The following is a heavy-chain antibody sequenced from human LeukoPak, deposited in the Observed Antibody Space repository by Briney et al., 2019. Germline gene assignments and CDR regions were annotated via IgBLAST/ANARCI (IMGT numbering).Heavy chain of an antibody. Sequence: GGSLRLACTGSGCLCSNFWMGWARQGPGKGLQWVASIHRDGSEKHPVDSVKGRFTISRDNAKNSVYLQMNGLTVEDTAVYYCVRDGDIWGQGTLVTVSS. V-gene: IGHV3-7*01. CDR3: VRDGDI. CDR2: IHRDGSEK. CDR1: GCLCSNFW. J-gene: IGHJ4*02.